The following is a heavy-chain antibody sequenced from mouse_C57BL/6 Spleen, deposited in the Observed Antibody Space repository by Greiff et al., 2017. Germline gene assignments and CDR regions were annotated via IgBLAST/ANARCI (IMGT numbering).Heavy chain of an antibody. CDR3: VRQGLTHFDY. Sequence: EVMLVESGGGLVQPKGSLKLSCAASGFSFNTYAMNWVRQAPGKGLEWVARIRSKSNNYATYYADSVKDRFTISRDDSESMLYLQMNNLKTEDTAMYYCVRQGLTHFDYWGQGTTLTVSS. V-gene: IGHV10-1*01. CDR1: GFSFNTYA. CDR2: IRSKSNNYAT. J-gene: IGHJ2*01. D-gene: IGHD3-1*01.